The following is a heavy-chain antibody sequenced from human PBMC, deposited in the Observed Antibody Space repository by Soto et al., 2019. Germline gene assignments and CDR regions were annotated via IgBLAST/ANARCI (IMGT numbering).Heavy chain of an antibody. D-gene: IGHD2-15*01. V-gene: IGHV4-39*01. J-gene: IGHJ4*02. Sequence: SETLSLTCTVSGGSISSSSYYWGWIRQPPGKGLEWIGSIYYSGSTYYNPSLKSRVTISVDTSKNQFSLKLSSVTAADTAVYYCARRDTVVTPNYYFDYWGQGTLVTVSS. CDR1: GGSISSSSYY. CDR3: ARRDTVVTPNYYFDY. CDR2: IYYSGST.